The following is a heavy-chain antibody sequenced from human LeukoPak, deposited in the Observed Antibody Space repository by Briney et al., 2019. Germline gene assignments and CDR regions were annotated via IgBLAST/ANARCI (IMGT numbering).Heavy chain of an antibody. Sequence: ASVKVSCKASTYIFNKYYIHWVRQAPGRGLEWMGIINPTSGRTSYAQNFQARVTMTRDMSTNTMYMDLSSLKSEDTAVYYRASGGEFRGSAFDIWGQGTTVIVSS. V-gene: IGHV1-46*02. CDR1: TYIFNKYY. CDR2: INPTSGRT. J-gene: IGHJ3*02. D-gene: IGHD3-10*01. CDR3: ASGGEFRGSAFDI.